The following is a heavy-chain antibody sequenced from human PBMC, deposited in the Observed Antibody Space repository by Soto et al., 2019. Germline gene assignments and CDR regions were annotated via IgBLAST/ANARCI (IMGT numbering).Heavy chain of an antibody. D-gene: IGHD5-12*01. V-gene: IGHV4-59*01. CDR2: IYYSGST. CDR1: GGSISSYY. Sequence: PSETLSLTCTVSGGSISSYYWSWIRQPPGKGLEWIGYIYYSGSTNYKPSLKSRVTISVDTSKNQFSLKLSSVTAADTAVYYCASVEMATINLDYWGQGTLVTVSS. CDR3: ASVEMATINLDY. J-gene: IGHJ4*02.